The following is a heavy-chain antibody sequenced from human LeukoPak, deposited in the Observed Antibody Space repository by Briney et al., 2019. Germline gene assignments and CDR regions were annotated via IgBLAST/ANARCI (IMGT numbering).Heavy chain of an antibody. CDR2: TNPDSGNT. D-gene: IGHD3-16*01. CDR3: ARGGVWEIQKIDY. CDR1: GYTFTSYD. Sequence: ASVKVSCKASGYTFTSYDINWVRQATGQGLEWMGWTNPDSGNTGFAQKFQGRITMTRNTSISTAYMELSSLRSEDTAVYYCARGGVWEIQKIDYWGQGTLVTVSS. V-gene: IGHV1-8*01. J-gene: IGHJ4*02.